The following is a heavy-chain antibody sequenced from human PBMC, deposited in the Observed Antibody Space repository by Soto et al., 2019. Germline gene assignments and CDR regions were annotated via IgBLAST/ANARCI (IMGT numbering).Heavy chain of an antibody. CDR2: ISGSGGST. CDR3: AKYRGGWFPPIMGVDY. J-gene: IGHJ4*01. CDR1: GFTFSSYA. V-gene: IGHV3-23*01. Sequence: EVQLLESGGGLVQPGGSLRLSCAASGFTFSSYAMSWVRQAPGKGLEWVSAISGSGGSTYYADSVKGRFTISRDNSKNTLYLQMNSLRAEDTAVYYCAKYRGGWFPPIMGVDYWGNGTLVTVSS. D-gene: IGHD6-19*01.